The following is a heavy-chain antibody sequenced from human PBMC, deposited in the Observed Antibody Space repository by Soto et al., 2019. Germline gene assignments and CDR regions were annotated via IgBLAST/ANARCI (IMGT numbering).Heavy chain of an antibody. CDR2: SNAGNGNT. CDR3: ARAFDKAGGWALDY. V-gene: IGHV1-3*02. CDR1: GYTFTSYA. J-gene: IGHJ4*02. D-gene: IGHD6-19*01. Sequence: GASVKVSCKASGYTFTSYAMHWVRQAPGQRLEWMGWSNAGNGNTIYSQEFQGRVTITRDTSASTAYMELSSLRSEDMAVYYCARAFDKAGGWALDYWGQGTLVTVSS.